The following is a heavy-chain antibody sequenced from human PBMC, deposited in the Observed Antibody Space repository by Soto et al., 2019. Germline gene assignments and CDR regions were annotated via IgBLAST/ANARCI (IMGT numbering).Heavy chain of an antibody. D-gene: IGHD6-19*01. CDR1: GFTFSSYA. CDR2: ISGSGGST. CDR3: AKDENRGWPANYYYYGMDV. V-gene: IGHV3-23*01. J-gene: IGHJ6*02. Sequence: GESLKISCAASGFTFSSYAMSWVRQAPGKGLEWVSAISGSGGSTYYADSVKGRFTISRDNSKNTLYLQMNSLRAEDTAVYYCAKDENRGWPANYYYYGMDVWGQGTTVTGSS.